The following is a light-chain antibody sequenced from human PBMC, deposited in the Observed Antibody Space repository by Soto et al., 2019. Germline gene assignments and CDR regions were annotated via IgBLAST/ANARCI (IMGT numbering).Light chain of an antibody. CDR3: QQCGDSPWT. V-gene: IGKV3-20*01. CDR1: QSVSIY. CDR2: GAS. Sequence: EIVLTQSPATLSLSPGERATLSCRASQSVSIYLAWYQRKPGQAPRLLIYGASSRATGIPDRFSGSGSGTDFTLTISRLEPEDFAVYYCQQCGDSPWTFGQGTKV. J-gene: IGKJ1*01.